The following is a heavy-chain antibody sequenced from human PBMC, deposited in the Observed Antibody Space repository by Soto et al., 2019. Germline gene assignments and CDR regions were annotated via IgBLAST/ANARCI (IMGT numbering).Heavy chain of an antibody. CDR3: ATLSAPVDF. Sequence: QPGGSLRLSCAASGITFRNYAMSWVRQAPGKGLVWVSEINTDGTSTNYADSLKGRFTISRDNARDTLYLQMNSLSVEDTAVYYCATLSAPVDFWGQGTLVTVSS. D-gene: IGHD6-6*01. J-gene: IGHJ4*02. CDR1: GITFRNYA. CDR2: INTDGTST. V-gene: IGHV3-74*01.